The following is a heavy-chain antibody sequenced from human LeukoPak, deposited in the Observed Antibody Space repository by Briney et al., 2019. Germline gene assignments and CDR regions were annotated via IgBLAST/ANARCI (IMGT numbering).Heavy chain of an antibody. CDR2: ISGYNGDR. CDR1: GYTFTSYD. D-gene: IGHD1-26*01. CDR3: ARGLWERYFDY. Sequence: ASVKVSCKASGYTFTSYDIIWVRQAPGQGLEWMGWISGYNGDRNYVQKLQGRVTMTTDTSTSTAYMELRSLGSDDTAVYFCARGLWERYFDYWGQGTLVTVSS. J-gene: IGHJ4*02. V-gene: IGHV1-18*01.